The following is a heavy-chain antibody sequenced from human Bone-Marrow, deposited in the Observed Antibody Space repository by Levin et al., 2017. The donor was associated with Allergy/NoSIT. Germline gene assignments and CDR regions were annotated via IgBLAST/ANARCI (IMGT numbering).Heavy chain of an antibody. CDR3: VRANIRGAVTPFWFDP. J-gene: IGHJ5*02. CDR2: INPSGGRT. D-gene: IGHD1-26*01. V-gene: IGHV1-46*01. Sequence: AASVKVSCKASGYTFTDHYIYWVRQAPGQGLEWMGTINPSGGRTNYAQKFQGRVTMTRDTSTSTVLLEVRSLRSEDTAVYYCVRANIRGAVTPFWFDPWGQGTLVTVSS. CDR1: GYTFTDHY.